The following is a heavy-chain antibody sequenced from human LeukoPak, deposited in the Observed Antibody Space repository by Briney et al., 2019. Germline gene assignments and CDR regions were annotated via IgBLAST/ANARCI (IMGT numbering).Heavy chain of an antibody. J-gene: IGHJ5*02. V-gene: IGHV4-59*01. Sequence: KTSETLSLTCTVSGGSISSYYRSWIRQPPGKGLEWIGYIYYSGSTNYNPSLKSRVTISVDTSKNQFSLKLSSVTAADTAVYYCARDVGNFNWFDPWGQGTLVTVSS. CDR2: IYYSGST. CDR3: ARDVGNFNWFDP. CDR1: GGSISSYY. D-gene: IGHD4-23*01.